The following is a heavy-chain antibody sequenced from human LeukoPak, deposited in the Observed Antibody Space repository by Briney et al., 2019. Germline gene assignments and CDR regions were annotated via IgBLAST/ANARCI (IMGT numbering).Heavy chain of an antibody. CDR2: IYYSGST. CDR3: ARVPTAVPWSDAFDI. V-gene: IGHV4-59*01. Sequence: SETLSLTCTVSGGSISSYYWSWIRQPPGKGLEWIGYIYYSGSTNYNPSLKSRVTISVDTSKNQFSLKLSSVTAADTAVYYCARVPTAVPWSDAFDIWGQGTMVTVSS. J-gene: IGHJ3*02. CDR1: GGSISSYY. D-gene: IGHD4-23*01.